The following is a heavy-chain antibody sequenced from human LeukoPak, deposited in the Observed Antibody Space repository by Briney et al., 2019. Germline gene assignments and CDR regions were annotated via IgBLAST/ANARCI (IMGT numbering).Heavy chain of an antibody. D-gene: IGHD2-21*02. Sequence: PSETLSLTCAVYGGSFSGYYWTWIRQPPGKGLEWIGNIFYSGSTYYNLSLKSRVTISVDTSKNQFSLKLSSVTAADTAVYYCARDLVVVTAYPNTDAFDIWGQGTMVTVSS. J-gene: IGHJ3*02. CDR3: ARDLVVVTAYPNTDAFDI. CDR2: IFYSGST. CDR1: GGSFSGYY. V-gene: IGHV4-34*12.